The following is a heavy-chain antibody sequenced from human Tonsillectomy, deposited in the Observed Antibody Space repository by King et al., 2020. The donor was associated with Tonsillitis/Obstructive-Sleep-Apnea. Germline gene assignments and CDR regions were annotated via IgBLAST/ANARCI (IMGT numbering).Heavy chain of an antibody. CDR2: IVTAGDT. CDR1: GFTFSSYD. V-gene: IGHV3-13*04. J-gene: IGHJ6*03. Sequence: VQLVESGGGLVQPGGSLRLSCAASGFTFSSYDMHWVRQATGKGLEWVSAIVTAGDTYYPGSVKGRFTISRENAKNSLYLQMNSLRAGDTAVYYCARGVRYFDWPHYYYRDVWGKGTTVTVSS. CDR3: ARGVRYFDWPHYYYRDV. D-gene: IGHD3-9*01.